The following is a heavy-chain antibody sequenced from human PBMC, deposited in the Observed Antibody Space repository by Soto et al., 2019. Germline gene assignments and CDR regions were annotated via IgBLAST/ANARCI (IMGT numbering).Heavy chain of an antibody. D-gene: IGHD3-10*01. V-gene: IGHV4-30-4*01. CDR1: GDSIKRDDYY. Sequence: QVQLQESGPGLVKPSQTLSLTCTVSGDSIKRDDYYWSWIRQPTGKGLELMGYILYSGTTYYNPSIKSRLIISLYTSKNQFSLNLTAVTAADTAVYYCARDGGPLYYGMDFWGQGTMVTVS. J-gene: IGHJ6*02. CDR3: ARDGGPLYYGMDF. CDR2: ILYSGTT.